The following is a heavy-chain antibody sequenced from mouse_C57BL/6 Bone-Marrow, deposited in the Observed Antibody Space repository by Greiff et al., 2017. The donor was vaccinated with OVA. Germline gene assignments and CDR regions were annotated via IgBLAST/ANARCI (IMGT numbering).Heavy chain of an antibody. Sequence: VKLKQPGAELVRPGSSVKLSCKASGYTFTSYWMDWVKQRPGQGLEWIGNIYPSDSETHYNQKFKDKATLTVDKSSSTAYMQLSSLTSEDSAVYSCARERAYYYGSRDFAYWGQGTTLTVSS. CDR3: ARERAYYYGSRDFAY. D-gene: IGHD1-1*01. J-gene: IGHJ2*01. V-gene: IGHV1-61*01. CDR1: GYTFTSYW. CDR2: IYPSDSET.